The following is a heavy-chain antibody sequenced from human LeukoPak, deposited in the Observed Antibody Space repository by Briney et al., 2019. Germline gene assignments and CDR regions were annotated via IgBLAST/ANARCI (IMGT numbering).Heavy chain of an antibody. Sequence: GGSLRLSCAASGFTFSDHYMSWIRQAPGKGLEWVSYISSSGSNLYYVDSVKGRFTISRDNAKNSLSLQMNSLRAEDTAVYYCARNTGELDYWGQGTLVTVSS. V-gene: IGHV3-11*01. CDR2: ISSSGSNL. CDR3: ARNTGELDY. D-gene: IGHD7-27*01. J-gene: IGHJ4*02. CDR1: GFTFSDHY.